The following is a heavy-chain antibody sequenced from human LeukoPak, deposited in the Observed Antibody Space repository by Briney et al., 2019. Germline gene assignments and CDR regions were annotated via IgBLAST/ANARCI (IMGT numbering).Heavy chain of an antibody. CDR1: GYTFTSYG. Sequence: ASVKVSCKASGYTFTSYGISWVRQAPGQGLEWMGWISAYNGNTNYAQKLQGRVTMTTDTSTSTAYMELRSLRSDDTAVYYCASPPGRAASGNHYNWVDPWGQGTLVTVSS. V-gene: IGHV1-18*01. J-gene: IGHJ5*02. CDR3: ASPPGRAASGNHYNWVDP. CDR2: ISAYNGNT. D-gene: IGHD6-13*01.